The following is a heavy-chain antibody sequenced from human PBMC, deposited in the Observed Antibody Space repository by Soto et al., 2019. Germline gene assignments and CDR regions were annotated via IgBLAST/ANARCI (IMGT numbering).Heavy chain of an antibody. CDR3: ARDRGWSLFAY. J-gene: IGHJ4*02. V-gene: IGHV3-74*01. CDR1: GFTFSSYW. CDR2: MNMDGNRI. Sequence: PGGSLRLSCAASGFTFSSYWMHWVRQAPGKGLEWVSRMNMDGNRISYVDSVKGRFTISRDNAKNTLYLQMNSLRAEDTAVYYCARDRGWSLFAYWGQGTLVTVSS. D-gene: IGHD6-19*01.